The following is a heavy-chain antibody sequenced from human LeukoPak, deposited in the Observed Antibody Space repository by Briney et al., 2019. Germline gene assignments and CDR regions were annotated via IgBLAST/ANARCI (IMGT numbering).Heavy chain of an antibody. CDR3: ARGGLGTLGMDV. Sequence: GGSLRLSCAASGFTFSSYDMHWVRQATGKGLEWVSAIGTAGGTYYPGSVKGRFTISRENAKNSLYLQMNGLRAGDTAVYYCARGGLGTLGMDVWGQGTTVTVSS. D-gene: IGHD3/OR15-3a*01. V-gene: IGHV3-13*01. CDR1: GFTFSSYD. CDR2: IGTAGGT. J-gene: IGHJ6*02.